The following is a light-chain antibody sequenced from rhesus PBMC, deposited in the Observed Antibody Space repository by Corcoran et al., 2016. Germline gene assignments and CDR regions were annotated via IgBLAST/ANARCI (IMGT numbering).Light chain of an antibody. J-gene: IGKJ2*01. V-gene: IGKV1-22*01. CDR1: QSVSSW. CDR3: QQYVSSPYT. CDR2: KAS. Sequence: DIQMTQSPSSLSASVGDTVTITCRTRQSVSSWLAWYQQKPGKAPQLLIYKASSLQSGVPQRFSGRGSGTDFTLTISRLQSEDFAAYFCQQYVSSPYTFGQGTKGEIK.